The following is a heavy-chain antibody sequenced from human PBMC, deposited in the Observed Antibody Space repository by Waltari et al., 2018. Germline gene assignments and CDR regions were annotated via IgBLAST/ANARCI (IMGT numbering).Heavy chain of an antibody. Sequence: EVQLVESGGGLVQPGGSLRLSCAASGFTFSSYEMNWVRQAPGKGMGWVSYISSMGSTIYYADSVKGRFTLAMYNAKNLLYLQMNSLRAEDTAVYYCARTYYYDGVWGQGTLVTVSS. CDR3: ARTYYYDGV. J-gene: IGHJ4*02. D-gene: IGHD3-22*01. CDR1: GFTFSSYE. V-gene: IGHV3-48*03. CDR2: ISSMGSTI.